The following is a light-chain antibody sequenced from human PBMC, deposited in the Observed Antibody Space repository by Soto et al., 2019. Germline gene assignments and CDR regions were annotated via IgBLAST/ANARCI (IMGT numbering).Light chain of an antibody. CDR2: AAS. CDR3: LQDYIYPWT. V-gene: IGKV1-6*01. Sequence: AIQVTQSPSSLSASVGDRVTISCRASQGIGNDLGWYQQKPGKAPKLLIYAASTLQTGFASRFSGSGSGTDFTLTISSLQPEDFATYYCLQDYIYPWTFGQGTKVEIK. J-gene: IGKJ1*01. CDR1: QGIGND.